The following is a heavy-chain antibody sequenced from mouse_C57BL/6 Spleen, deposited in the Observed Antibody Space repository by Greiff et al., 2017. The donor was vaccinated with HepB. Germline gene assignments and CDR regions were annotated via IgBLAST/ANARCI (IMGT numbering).Heavy chain of an antibody. CDR2: IDPSDSYT. J-gene: IGHJ3*01. CDR1: GYTFTSYW. CDR3: ARVRGSGYQEGFAY. V-gene: IGHV1-69*01. D-gene: IGHD3-2*02. Sequence: QVQLQQPGAELVMPGASVKLSCKASGYTFTSYWMHWVKQRPGQGLEWIGEIDPSDSYTNYHQKFKGKSTLTVDKSSSTAYMQLSSLTSEDSAVYYCARVRGSGYQEGFAYWGQGTLVTVSA.